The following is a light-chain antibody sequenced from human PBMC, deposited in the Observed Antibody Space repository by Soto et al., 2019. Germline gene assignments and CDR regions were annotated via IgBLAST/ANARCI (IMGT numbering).Light chain of an antibody. V-gene: IGKV3-15*01. CDR2: GAS. J-gene: IGKJ2*01. CDR1: QSVSSN. Sequence: EIVMTQSPATLSVSPWERATLSCRASQSVSSNLAWYQQKPGQSPRLLIYGASTRATGIPARFSGSGSGTEFTLTISSLQSEDFAVYYCQQYKNWPPYTVGQGTKLEIK. CDR3: QQYKNWPPYT.